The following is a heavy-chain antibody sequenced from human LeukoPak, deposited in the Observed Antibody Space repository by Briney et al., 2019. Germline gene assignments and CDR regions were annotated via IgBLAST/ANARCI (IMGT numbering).Heavy chain of an antibody. CDR3: ARVGEGAAKD. Sequence: GGSLRLSCAASGFTVSSYAMSWVRQTPGKGLEWVSVIYSGGSTYYADSVKGRFTISRDNSKNTLYLQMNSLRVEDTAVYYCARVGEGAAKDWGQGTLVTVSS. D-gene: IGHD1-26*01. V-gene: IGHV3-53*01. J-gene: IGHJ4*02. CDR2: IYSGGST. CDR1: GFTVSSYA.